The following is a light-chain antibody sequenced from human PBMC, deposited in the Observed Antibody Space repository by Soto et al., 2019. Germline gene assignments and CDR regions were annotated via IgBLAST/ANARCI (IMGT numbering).Light chain of an antibody. J-gene: IGLJ1*01. V-gene: IGLV2-14*03. CDR1: SSDVGGYNY. CDR3: SSYTTSNTRQIV. CDR2: DVT. Sequence: QSVLTQPASGSGSPGQSITISCTVTSSDVGGYNYVSWYQHHPGKAPKLIIYDVTNRPSGVSNPFSGSKSGNTASLTISGLQPEDEADYYCSSYTTSNTRQIVFGTGTKVTVL.